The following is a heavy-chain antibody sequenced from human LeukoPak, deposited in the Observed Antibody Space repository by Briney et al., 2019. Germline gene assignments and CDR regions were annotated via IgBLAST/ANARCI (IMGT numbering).Heavy chain of an antibody. D-gene: IGHD6-19*01. CDR2: IKQDGTEK. Sequence: GESLRLSCTASGFTFTTYWMSWVRHPPGKGLEWVANIKQDGTEKYYVDSVKGRFTISRDNSKNTLYLQMDSLRAEDMAVYYCARDTCGCGSGWHLYWYFDLWGRGTLVTVSS. CDR3: ARDTCGCGSGWHLYWYFDL. J-gene: IGHJ2*01. V-gene: IGHV3-7*01. CDR1: GFTFTTYW.